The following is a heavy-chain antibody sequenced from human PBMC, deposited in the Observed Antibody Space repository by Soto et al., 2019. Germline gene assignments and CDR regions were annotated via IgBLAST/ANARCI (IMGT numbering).Heavy chain of an antibody. D-gene: IGHD6-13*01. CDR1: GGSFSDYY. Sequence: QVQLQQWGAGLLKPSETLSLTCAVYGGSFSDYYWSWIRQPPGKGLEWIGEINQSGSGNYNPALKGRVTISLDRTKTQFSLRLGSVTAADTAVYYCARVLGARIAASNWFDPWGQGTLVTVSS. CDR3: ARVLGARIAASNWFDP. CDR2: INQSGSG. V-gene: IGHV4-34*01. J-gene: IGHJ5*02.